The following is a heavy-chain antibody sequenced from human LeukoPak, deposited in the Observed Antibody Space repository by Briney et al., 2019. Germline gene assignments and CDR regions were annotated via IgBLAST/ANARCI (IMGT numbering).Heavy chain of an antibody. V-gene: IGHV4-59*01. Sequence: SETLSLTCTVSGGSISSYYWSWIRQPPGKGLEWIGYIYYSGSTNYSPSLKSRLTISVDTSKNQFSLKLSSVTAADTAVYYCAASTVTPTSGWFDPWGQGTLVTVSS. CDR1: GGSISSYY. D-gene: IGHD4-17*01. CDR2: IYYSGST. CDR3: AASTVTPTSGWFDP. J-gene: IGHJ5*02.